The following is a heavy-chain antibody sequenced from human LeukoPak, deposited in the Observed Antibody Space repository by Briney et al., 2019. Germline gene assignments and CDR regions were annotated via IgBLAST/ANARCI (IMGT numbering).Heavy chain of an antibody. CDR3: ARVIGSYGDSAY. J-gene: IGHJ4*02. Sequence: GGSLRLSCAASGFTFSSFSMNWVRQAPGKGLEWVSYISSSSSSTYYADSVKGRFTISRDNAKNSLYLQMNSLRAEDTAVYYCARVIGSYGDSAYWGQGTLVTVSS. CDR1: GFTFSSFS. D-gene: IGHD4-17*01. V-gene: IGHV3-48*04. CDR2: ISSSSSST.